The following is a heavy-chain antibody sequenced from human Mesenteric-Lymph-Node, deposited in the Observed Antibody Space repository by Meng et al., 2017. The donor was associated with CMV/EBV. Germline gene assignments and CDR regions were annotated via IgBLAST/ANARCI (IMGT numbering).Heavy chain of an antibody. Sequence: SETLSLTCTVSGGSISSDSYYWTWLRQPPGKGLEWIGYIYNSGSPNYNPSLKSRVTMSVHTSMNQFSLKLTSVTAADTAVYFCARDEGDNYFDYWGQGTLVTVSS. CDR1: GGSISSDSYY. CDR3: ARDEGDNYFDY. J-gene: IGHJ4*02. CDR2: IYNSGSP. V-gene: IGHV4-61*01.